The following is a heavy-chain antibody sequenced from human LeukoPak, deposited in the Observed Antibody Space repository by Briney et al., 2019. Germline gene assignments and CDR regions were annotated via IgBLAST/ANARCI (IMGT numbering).Heavy chain of an antibody. CDR3: AKNDPIVGATHFDY. CDR1: GFTFSSYA. Sequence: GGSLRLSCAASGFTFSSYAITWVRQAPGKGLEWVSTISGSGGTTHYADSVKGRFTISRDNSRNTLYLQLNSLRAEDTAVYYCAKNDPIVGATHFDYWGQGTLVTVSS. CDR2: ISGSGGTT. J-gene: IGHJ4*02. D-gene: IGHD1-26*01. V-gene: IGHV3-23*01.